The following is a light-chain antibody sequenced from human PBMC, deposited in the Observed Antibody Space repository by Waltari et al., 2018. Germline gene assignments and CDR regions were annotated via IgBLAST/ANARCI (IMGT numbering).Light chain of an antibody. J-gene: IGKJ1*01. Sequence: DIVMTQSPLSLPVTPGEAASIPCRSSQSLLHRNGNNYLEWYLQKPGQSPQLLIYLGSNRASGVPDRFSGSGSGTDFTLKISRVEAEDVGVYYCMQSLQALWTFGQGTKVEIK. CDR3: MQSLQALWT. V-gene: IGKV2-28*01. CDR2: LGS. CDR1: QSLLHRNGNNY.